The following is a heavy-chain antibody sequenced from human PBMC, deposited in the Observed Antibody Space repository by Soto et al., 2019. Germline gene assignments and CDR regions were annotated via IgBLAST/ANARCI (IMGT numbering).Heavy chain of an antibody. D-gene: IGHD2-2*01. J-gene: IGHJ3*02. CDR3: AREVSGGYCSSTSCYGAAFDI. CDR1: GYAFTSYG. V-gene: IGHV1-18*01. CDR2: ISAYNGNT. Sequence: ASVKVSCKASGYAFTSYGISWVRQAPGQGLEWMGWISAYNGNTNYAQKFQGRDTITRDTSASTAYMELSSLRSEDTAVYYCAREVSGGYCSSTSCYGAAFDIWGQGTMVTVSS.